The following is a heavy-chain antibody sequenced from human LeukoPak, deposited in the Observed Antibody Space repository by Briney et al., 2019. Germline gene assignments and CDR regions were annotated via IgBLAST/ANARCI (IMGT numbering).Heavy chain of an antibody. Sequence: SETLSLTCAVSGGSISSGGYSWSWIRQPPGKGLEWIGRIYTSGSTNYNPSLKSRVTMSVDTSKNQFSLKLSSVTAADTAVYYCARSSGSSANYYYYYMDVWGKGTTVTISS. J-gene: IGHJ6*03. CDR2: IYTSGST. CDR3: ARSSGSSANYYYYYMDV. D-gene: IGHD1-26*01. V-gene: IGHV4-61*02. CDR1: GGSISSGGYS.